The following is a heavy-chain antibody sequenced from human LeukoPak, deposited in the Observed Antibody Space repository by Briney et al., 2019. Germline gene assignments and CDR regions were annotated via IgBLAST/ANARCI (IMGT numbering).Heavy chain of an antibody. V-gene: IGHV4-59*08. J-gene: IGHJ4*02. CDR1: GGSITNYY. CDR2: IYNTGRT. D-gene: IGHD1-26*01. CDR3: ARQGELAIDY. Sequence: SDTLSLTCSVSGGSITNYYWSWLRQSPGKGLEWIGFIYNTGRTNYNPSLQSRVTMSIDTSKNQSSLKLSSVTAADTAVYYCARQGELAIDYWGQGTLVTVSS.